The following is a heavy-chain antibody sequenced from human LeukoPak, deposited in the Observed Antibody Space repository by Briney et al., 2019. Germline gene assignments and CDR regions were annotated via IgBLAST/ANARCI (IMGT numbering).Heavy chain of an antibody. CDR2: MNPNTAKA. J-gene: IGHJ4*02. CDR1: GYTFTSYD. V-gene: IGHV1-8*01. Sequence: ASVKVSCKASGYTFTSYDITWVRQATGQGLEWMGWMNPNTAKAGYAQKFQGRVTMTSNTSISTAYMELSSLRSEDTAVYYCARVARRTYDWLSQPDYFDYWGQGTLVTVSS. CDR3: ARVARRTYDWLSQPDYFDY. D-gene: IGHD3-9*01.